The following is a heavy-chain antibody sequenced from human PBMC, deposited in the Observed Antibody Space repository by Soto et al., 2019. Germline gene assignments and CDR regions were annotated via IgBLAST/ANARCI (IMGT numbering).Heavy chain of an antibody. CDR3: AKFPPGSSYFEY. Sequence: QVQLQESGPGLVEPSGTLSLTCAVSSGSISSNNWWSWVRQPPGKGLEWIGEIFHSGSTNYNPSLKSRVTISVDKSKSQFSLKLSSVIAADMAMYYCAKFPPGSSYFEYWGKGTLVTVSS. J-gene: IGHJ4*02. D-gene: IGHD6-13*01. CDR2: IFHSGST. CDR1: SGSISSNNW. V-gene: IGHV4-4*02.